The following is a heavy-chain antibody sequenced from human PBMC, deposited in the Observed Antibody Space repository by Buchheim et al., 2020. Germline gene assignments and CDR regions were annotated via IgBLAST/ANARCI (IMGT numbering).Heavy chain of an antibody. CDR1: GFTFSSYS. J-gene: IGHJ4*02. V-gene: IGHV3-21*01. CDR3: ARDPGAEGSSWYSSSGWYGDAAFDY. D-gene: IGHD6-19*01. Sequence: EVQLVESGGGLVKPGGSLRLSCAASGFTFSSYSMNWVRQAPGKGLEWVSSISSSSSYIYYADSVKGRFTISRDNAKNSLYLQMNSLRAEDTAVYYCARDPGAEGSSWYSSSGWYGDAAFDYWGQGTL. CDR2: ISSSSSYI.